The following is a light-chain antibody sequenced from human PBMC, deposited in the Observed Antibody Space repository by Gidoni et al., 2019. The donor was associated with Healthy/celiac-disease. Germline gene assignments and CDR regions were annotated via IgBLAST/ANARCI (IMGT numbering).Light chain of an antibody. V-gene: IGKV1-33*01. CDR1: QDISNY. J-gene: IGKJ5*01. CDR3: QQYDNLPIT. CDR2: DAS. Sequence: DIQMPQCPSSLSAAVGDRVTITCQASQDISNYLHWYQQKPGKAPKLLIYDASNLETGGPSRFSGSGSGTYFTFTISSLQPEDIATYYCQQYDNLPITFGQXTRLEIK.